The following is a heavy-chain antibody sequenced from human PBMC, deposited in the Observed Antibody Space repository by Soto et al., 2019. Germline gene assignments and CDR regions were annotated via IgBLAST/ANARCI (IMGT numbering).Heavy chain of an antibody. J-gene: IGHJ4*02. D-gene: IGHD3-22*01. CDR3: AIYDSSAYYLDCFDY. CDR2: ISGSGGST. CDR1: GFTFSSYV. Sequence: PGGSLRLSCAASGFTFSSYVMSWVRQAPGKGLEWVSAISGSGGSTYYADSVKGRFTIARDNSKNTLYLQMNSLRAEDTAVYYCAIYDSSAYYLDCFDYWGQGTLVTVSS. V-gene: IGHV3-23*01.